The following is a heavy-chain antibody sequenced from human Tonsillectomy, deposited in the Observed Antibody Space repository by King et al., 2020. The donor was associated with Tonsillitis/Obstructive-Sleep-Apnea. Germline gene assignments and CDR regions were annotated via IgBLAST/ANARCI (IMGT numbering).Heavy chain of an antibody. CDR1: GGSFRGYY. CDR2: INHSGST. CDR3: AREYFYHSSGYYDY. D-gene: IGHD3-22*01. V-gene: IGHV4-34*01. J-gene: IGHJ4*02. Sequence: VQLQQWGAGLLKPSETLSLTCAVYGGSFRGYYWSWIRQPPGKGLEWIGEINHSGSTNYNPSLKSRVTISLDTSKNQFSLNLSSVTAADTAVYYCAREYFYHSSGYYDYWGQGTLVTVSS.